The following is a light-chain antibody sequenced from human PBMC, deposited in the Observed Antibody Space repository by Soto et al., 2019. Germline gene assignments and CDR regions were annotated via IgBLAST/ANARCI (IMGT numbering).Light chain of an antibody. CDR3: CSYTSSTTVV. Sequence: QSVLTQPASVSGSPGQSITISCTGTSSDVGGYNYVSWYQQHPGKAPKLMIYDVSNRPSGVSNRFSGSKSGNTASLTISGLQEEDEADYYCCSYTSSTTVVFGGGTKLTVL. CDR1: SSDVGGYNY. V-gene: IGLV2-14*01. CDR2: DVS. J-gene: IGLJ2*01.